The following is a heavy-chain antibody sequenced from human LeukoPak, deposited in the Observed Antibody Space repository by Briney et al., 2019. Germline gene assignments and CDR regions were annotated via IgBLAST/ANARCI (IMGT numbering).Heavy chain of an antibody. CDR1: GGTFSSYA. Sequence: SVKVSCKASGGTFSSYAISWVRQAPGQGLEWMGRIIPIFGTANYAQKFQGRVTITTDESTSTAYMELSSLRSEDTAVYYCAGARITIFGVVNHFDYWGQGTLVTVSS. CDR3: AGARITIFGVVNHFDY. J-gene: IGHJ4*02. CDR2: IIPIFGTA. V-gene: IGHV1-69*05. D-gene: IGHD3-3*01.